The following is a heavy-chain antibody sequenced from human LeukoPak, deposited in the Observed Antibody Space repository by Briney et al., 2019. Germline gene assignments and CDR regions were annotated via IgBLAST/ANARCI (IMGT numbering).Heavy chain of an antibody. CDR3: AKGVCGGSCYFDY. J-gene: IGHJ4*02. Sequence: PGGSLRLSYAASGFTFSSYGMHWVRQAPGKGLEWVAFIRHDGSTKHYADSVKGRFTISRDNSKNTLYVQMNSLRVEDMAVYYCAKGVCGGSCYFDYWGQGTLVTVSS. D-gene: IGHD2-15*01. CDR2: IRHDGSTK. V-gene: IGHV3-30*02. CDR1: GFTFSSYG.